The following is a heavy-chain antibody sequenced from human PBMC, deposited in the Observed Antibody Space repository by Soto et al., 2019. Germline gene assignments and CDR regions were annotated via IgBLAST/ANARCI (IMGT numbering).Heavy chain of an antibody. CDR3: ARRQQQLVQGAWAWYFDY. Sequence: ASVKVSCKASGYTFGNYAIHGVRQAPGQRLEWMGWINTGNGDTRYSEKFQGRVTITRDTSASTAYMELSSLRSEDRAMYYCARRQQQLVQGAWAWYFDYWGQGTLVTSPQ. J-gene: IGHJ4*02. CDR2: INTGNGDT. V-gene: IGHV1-3*04. CDR1: GYTFGNYA. D-gene: IGHD6-6*01.